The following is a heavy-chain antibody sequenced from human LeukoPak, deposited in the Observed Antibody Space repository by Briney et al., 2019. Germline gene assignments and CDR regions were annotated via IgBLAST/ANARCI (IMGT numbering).Heavy chain of an antibody. V-gene: IGHV4-59*01. CDR3: ARGVYSSSWYGNYYYYYMDV. CDR1: GSSISSYY. J-gene: IGHJ6*03. CDR2: IYYSGST. D-gene: IGHD6-13*01. Sequence: SETLSLTCTVSGSSISSYYWSWIRQPPGKGLEWIGYIYYSGSTNYNPSLKSRVTISVDTSKNQFSLKLSSVTAADTAVYYCARGVYSSSWYGNYYYYYMDVWGKGTTVTVSS.